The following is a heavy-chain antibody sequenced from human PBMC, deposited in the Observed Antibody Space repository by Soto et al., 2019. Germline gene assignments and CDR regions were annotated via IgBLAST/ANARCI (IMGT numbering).Heavy chain of an antibody. CDR3: ARGSDYYDFWSGYYKFYYYGMDV. D-gene: IGHD3-3*01. J-gene: IGHJ6*02. CDR1: GGTFSSYA. Sequence: ASVKVSCKASGGTFSSYAISWVRQAPGQGLEWMGGIIPIFGTANYAQKFQGRVTITADESTSTAYMELSSLRSEDTAVYYCARGSDYYDFWSGYYKFYYYGMDVWGQGTTVTVSS. V-gene: IGHV1-69*13. CDR2: IIPIFGTA.